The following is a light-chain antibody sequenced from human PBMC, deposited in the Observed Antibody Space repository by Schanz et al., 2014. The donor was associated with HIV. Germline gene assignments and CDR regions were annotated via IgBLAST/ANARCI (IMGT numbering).Light chain of an antibody. CDR1: QSVSSNY. Sequence: EIVLTQSPGTLSLSPGERATLSCRASQSVSSNYLAWYQHNAGQAPRLLIYGASTRATGIPDRFSGSGSGTDFTLTISSLQSEDFAVYYCQQYNNWPPITFGQGTRLEIK. V-gene: IGKV3D-15*01. CDR3: QQYNNWPPIT. J-gene: IGKJ5*01. CDR2: GAS.